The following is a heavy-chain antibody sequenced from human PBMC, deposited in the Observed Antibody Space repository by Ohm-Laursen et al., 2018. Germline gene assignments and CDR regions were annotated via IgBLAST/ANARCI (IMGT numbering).Heavy chain of an antibody. V-gene: IGHV3-21*01. Sequence: SLRLSCAASGFTFSSYSMIWVRQAPGKGLEWVSSVSRSSTDIYYADSVKGRFTISRDNAKNSLYLQMNRLRAEDTAVYYCARSIDYSSSGVDSWGQGTLVTVSS. CDR2: VSRSSTDI. CDR1: GFTFSSYS. CDR3: ARSIDYSSSGVDS. J-gene: IGHJ4*02. D-gene: IGHD6-6*01.